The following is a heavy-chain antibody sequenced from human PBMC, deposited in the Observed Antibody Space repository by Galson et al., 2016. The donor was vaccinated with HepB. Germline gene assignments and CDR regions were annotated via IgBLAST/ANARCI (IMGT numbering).Heavy chain of an antibody. CDR2: IYSRGSA. D-gene: IGHD6-13*01. V-gene: IGHV3-66*01. J-gene: IGHJ4*02. CDR3: ARDWGSSWCLH. CDR1: GFTFTTHT. Sequence: SLRLSCAASGFTFTTHTMNWVRQAPGKGLEWVSVIYSRGSAYYADSVKGRFTISRDNSKNTLYLQMNSLKAEDTAVYYCARDWGSSWCLHWGQGTLVPVSS.